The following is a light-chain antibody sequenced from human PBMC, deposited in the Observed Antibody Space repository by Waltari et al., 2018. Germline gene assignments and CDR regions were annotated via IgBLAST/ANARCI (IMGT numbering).Light chain of an antibody. CDR3: QQYNRFSP. CDR1: QSISTS. J-gene: IGKJ1*01. Sequence: DIQVTQSPSSLSASVGDRVTITCRTSQSISTSLNWYQQKPGKPPKLLIFAASALQSGVSSRFSGSGSQTDFTLTIRNLQPEDFATYYCQQYNRFSPFGQGTNVEVK. V-gene: IGKV1-39*01. CDR2: AAS.